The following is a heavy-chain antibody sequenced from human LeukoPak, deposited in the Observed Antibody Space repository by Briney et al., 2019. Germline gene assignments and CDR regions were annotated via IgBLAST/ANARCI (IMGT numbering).Heavy chain of an antibody. D-gene: IGHD3-3*01. CDR3: AREVVTIFGVVIDPLDDY. J-gene: IGHJ4*02. Sequence: GGSLRLSCAASGFTFSSYEMNWVRQAPGKGLEWVSYISSSGSTIYYADSVKGRFTISRDNAKNPLYLQMNSLRAEDTAVYYCAREVVTIFGVVIDPLDDYWGQGTLVTVSS. CDR1: GFTFSSYE. CDR2: ISSSGSTI. V-gene: IGHV3-48*03.